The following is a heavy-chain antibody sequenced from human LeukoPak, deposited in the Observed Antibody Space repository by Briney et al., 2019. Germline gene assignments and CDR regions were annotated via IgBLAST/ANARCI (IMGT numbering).Heavy chain of an antibody. Sequence: ASAKVSCKASGYTFTGYFMHWVRQAPGQGLEWMGWINPNSGGTNYAQKFQGRVTMTRDTSISTAYMELSRLRSDDTAVYYCVPTNSWDYYFDYWGQGTLVTVSS. CDR2: INPNSGGT. V-gene: IGHV1-2*02. CDR3: VPTNSWDYYFDY. J-gene: IGHJ4*02. D-gene: IGHD6-13*01. CDR1: GYTFTGYF.